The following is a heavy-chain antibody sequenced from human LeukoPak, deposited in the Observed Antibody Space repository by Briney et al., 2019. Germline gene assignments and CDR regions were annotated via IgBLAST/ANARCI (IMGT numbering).Heavy chain of an antibody. CDR2: IFYSGST. CDR1: AGSISSSSYY. Sequence: SETLSLTCTVSAGSISSSSYYWGWNRQPPGKGLEWIGSIFYSGSTYYNPFLKSRVAISVDTSKNQFSLNVSSVTAADTAVYYCARRAAGAGDFDYWGQGTLVTVSS. CDR3: ARRAAGAGDFDY. V-gene: IGHV4-39*01. D-gene: IGHD6-13*01. J-gene: IGHJ4*02.